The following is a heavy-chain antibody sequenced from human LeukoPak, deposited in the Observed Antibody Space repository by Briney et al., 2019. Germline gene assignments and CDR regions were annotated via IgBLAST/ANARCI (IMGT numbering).Heavy chain of an antibody. J-gene: IGHJ4*02. Sequence: GGSLRLSCAASGFTFSSYGMHWVRQAPGKGLEWVTFIRNDGGSKYYTDSVKGRFTISRDNSKSTVYLQMNSLRVEDSVMYYCARGYCSGGSCYEAYWGQGTLVTVSS. V-gene: IGHV3-30*02. D-gene: IGHD2-15*01. CDR3: ARGYCSGGSCYEAY. CDR2: IRNDGGSK. CDR1: GFTFSSYG.